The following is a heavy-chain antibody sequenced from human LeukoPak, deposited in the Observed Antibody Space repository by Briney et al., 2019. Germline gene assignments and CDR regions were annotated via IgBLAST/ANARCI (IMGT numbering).Heavy chain of an antibody. J-gene: IGHJ4*02. CDR3: AKNRWGSVATPDS. D-gene: IGHD5-12*01. CDR2: ITNSGENP. V-gene: IGHV3-23*01. CDR1: GLSFPYG. Sequence: GGSLRLSCEASGLSFPYGMSWVRQAPGKGLKGVSGITNSGENPYYAGSVKGRFTISRDNSKNTVYLQMNSLAIEDTAIYYCAKNRWGSVATPDSWGQGTVVTVSS.